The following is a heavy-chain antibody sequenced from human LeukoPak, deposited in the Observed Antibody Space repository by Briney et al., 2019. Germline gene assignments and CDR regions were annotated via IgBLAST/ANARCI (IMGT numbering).Heavy chain of an antibody. V-gene: IGHV1-2*02. CDR2: INPNIGGT. J-gene: IGHJ4*02. CDR3: ARVTYYYGSGSPAFDY. D-gene: IGHD3-10*01. CDR1: GYTFTGYY. Sequence: ASVKVSCKTSGYTFTGYYMHWVRQAPGQGLEWMGWINPNIGGTNHAQKFQGRFTMTRDTSISTAYMELSRLRSDDTAVYYCARVTYYYGSGSPAFDYWGQGTLVTVSS.